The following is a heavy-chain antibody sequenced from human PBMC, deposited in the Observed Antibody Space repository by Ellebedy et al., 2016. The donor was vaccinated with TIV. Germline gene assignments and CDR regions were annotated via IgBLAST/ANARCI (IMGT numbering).Heavy chain of an antibody. D-gene: IGHD2-8*02. CDR3: ARGYTGFTA. Sequence: GESLKISXAASGFTFSSYGMHWVRQAPGKGLEWVAAVSHDGSSDYYADSVKGRFTISRDNSKNTLFLEMTGLRGEDTAVYYCARGYTGFTAWGQGTLVTVSS. CDR1: GFTFSSYG. CDR2: VSHDGSSD. J-gene: IGHJ5*02. V-gene: IGHV3-30*03.